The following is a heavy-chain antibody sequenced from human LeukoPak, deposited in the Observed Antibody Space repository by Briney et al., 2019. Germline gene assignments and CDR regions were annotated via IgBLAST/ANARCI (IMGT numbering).Heavy chain of an antibody. Sequence: ASVKVSCKASGYTFTCYYMHWVRQAPGQGLEWMGWINPNSGGTNYAQKFQGRVTMTGDTSISTAYMELSRLRSDDTAVYYCARLASLYDSSGYYWGDYWGQGTLVTVSS. D-gene: IGHD3-22*01. V-gene: IGHV1-2*02. CDR3: ARLASLYDSSGYYWGDY. CDR2: INPNSGGT. CDR1: GYTFTCYY. J-gene: IGHJ4*02.